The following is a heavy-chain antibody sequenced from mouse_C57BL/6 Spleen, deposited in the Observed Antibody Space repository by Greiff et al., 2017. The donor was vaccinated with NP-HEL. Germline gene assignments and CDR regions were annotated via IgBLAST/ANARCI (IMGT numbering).Heavy chain of an antibody. CDR2: IYPGDGDT. CDR1: GYAFSSSW. CDR3: AREGDYEGYFDV. V-gene: IGHV1-82*01. Sequence: QVQLQQPGPELVKPGASVKISCKASGYAFSSSWMNWVKQRPGKGLEWIGRIYPGDGDTNYNGKFKGKATLTADKSSSTAYMQLSSLTSEDSAVYFCAREGDYEGYFDVWGTGTTVTVSS. J-gene: IGHJ1*03. D-gene: IGHD1-1*01.